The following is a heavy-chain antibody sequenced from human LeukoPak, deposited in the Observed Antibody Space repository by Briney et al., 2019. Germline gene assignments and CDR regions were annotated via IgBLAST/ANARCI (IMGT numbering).Heavy chain of an antibody. Sequence: GGSLRLSCAASGFTFDDYAMHWVRQAPGKGLEWVSGISWNSGSIGYADSVKGRFTISRDNAKNSLYLQMNSLRAEDTALYYCAKAKTVRMIGAFDYWGQGTLVTVSS. CDR1: GFTFDDYA. V-gene: IGHV3-9*01. CDR2: ISWNSGSI. CDR3: AKAKTVRMIGAFDY. J-gene: IGHJ4*02. D-gene: IGHD2-21*01.